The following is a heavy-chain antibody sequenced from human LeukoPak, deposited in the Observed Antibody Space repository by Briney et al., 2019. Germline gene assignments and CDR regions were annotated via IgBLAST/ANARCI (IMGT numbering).Heavy chain of an antibody. Sequence: SETLSLTCTVSGGSIRSTSYYWGWIRQPPGKGLEWIGSIYYSGSTYYNPSLKSRVTISVDKSKNQFSLKLSSVTAADTAVYYCGRLFYDFWSGHYYYYMDVWGKGTTVTVSS. V-gene: IGHV4-39*01. J-gene: IGHJ6*03. CDR2: IYYSGST. CDR1: GGSIRSTSYY. CDR3: GRLFYDFWSGHYYYYMDV. D-gene: IGHD3-3*01.